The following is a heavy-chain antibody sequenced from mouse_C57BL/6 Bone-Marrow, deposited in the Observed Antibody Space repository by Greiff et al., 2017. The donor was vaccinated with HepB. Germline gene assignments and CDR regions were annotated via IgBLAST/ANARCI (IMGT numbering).Heavy chain of an antibody. CDR1: GYSITSYY. Sequence: EVQLQESGPGLAKPSQTLSLTCSVTGYSITSYYWNWIRKFPGNKLEYMGYISYSGSTYYNPSLKSRISITRDTSKNQYYLQLNSVTTEDTATYYCARGGGDNLLLRPSGYYFDYWGQGTTLTVSS. J-gene: IGHJ2*01. V-gene: IGHV3-8*01. CDR3: ARGGGDNLLLRPSGYYFDY. D-gene: IGHD1-1*01. CDR2: ISYSGST.